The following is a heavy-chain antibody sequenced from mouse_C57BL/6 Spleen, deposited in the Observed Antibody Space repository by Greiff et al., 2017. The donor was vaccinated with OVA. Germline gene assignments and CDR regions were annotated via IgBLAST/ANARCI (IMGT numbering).Heavy chain of an antibody. V-gene: IGHV1-55*01. J-gene: IGHJ1*03. CDR2: IYPGRGRT. Sequence: VQLQQPGAELVKPGASVKMSCKASGYTFTSYWITWVKQRLGQGLEWIGVIYPGRGRTNYNEKFKSKATLTVETSSSTTYMQLSSLTSDDSAVYYCARGLSADYYGSSSWYFDVWGTGTAVTVSS. D-gene: IGHD1-1*01. CDR1: GYTFTSYW. CDR3: ARGLSADYYGSSSWYFDV.